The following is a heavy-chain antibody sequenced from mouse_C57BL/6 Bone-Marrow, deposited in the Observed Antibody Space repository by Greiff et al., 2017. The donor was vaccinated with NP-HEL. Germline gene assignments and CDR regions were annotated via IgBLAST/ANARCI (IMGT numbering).Heavy chain of an antibody. V-gene: IGHV4-1*01. D-gene: IGHD1-1*01. CDR1: GIDFSRYW. Sequence: EASGIDFSRYWMSWVRRAPGKGLEWIGEINPDSSTINYAPSLKDKFIISRDNAKNTLYLQMSKVRSEDTALYYCARRYYGSSYDWYFDVWGTGTTVTVSS. CDR2: INPDSSTI. J-gene: IGHJ1*03. CDR3: ARRYYGSSYDWYFDV.